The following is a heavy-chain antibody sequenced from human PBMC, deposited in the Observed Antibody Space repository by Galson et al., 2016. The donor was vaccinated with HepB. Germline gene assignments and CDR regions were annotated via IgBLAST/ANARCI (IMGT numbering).Heavy chain of an antibody. CDR1: GFTFSSYW. CDR2: IKQNGSEK. CDR3: ARASYYDDSRDYRASYYFDY. Sequence: SLRLSCAVSGFTFSSYWMSWVRQGPGKGLEWVAIIKQNGSEKYYVDSVKGRFTISRDNAKKSLFLQMNSLRAEDTAVYYCARASYYDDSRDYRASYYFDYWGQGTLVTVSS. J-gene: IGHJ4*02. V-gene: IGHV3-7*01. D-gene: IGHD3-22*01.